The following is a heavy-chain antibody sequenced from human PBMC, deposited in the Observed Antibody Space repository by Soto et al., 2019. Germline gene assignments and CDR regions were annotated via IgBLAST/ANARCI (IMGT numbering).Heavy chain of an antibody. J-gene: IGHJ4*02. Sequence: SETLSLTCAVYGGSFSGYYWSWIRQPPGKGLEWIGEINHSGSTNYNPSLKSRVTISVATSKNQFSLKLSSVTAADTAVYYCARTDREVRGVIDYWGQGTLVTVSS. D-gene: IGHD3-10*01. CDR1: GGSFSGYY. CDR3: ARTDREVRGVIDY. V-gene: IGHV4-34*01. CDR2: INHSGST.